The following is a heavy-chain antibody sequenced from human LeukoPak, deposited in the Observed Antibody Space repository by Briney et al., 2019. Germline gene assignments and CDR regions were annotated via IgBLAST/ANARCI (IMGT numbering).Heavy chain of an antibody. CDR2: IYSGGST. J-gene: IGHJ4*02. V-gene: IGHV3-66*01. CDR3: ARVPRTVAATRYFDY. CDR1: GFTVSSNY. D-gene: IGHD6-19*01. Sequence: GGSLRLSCAASGFTVSSNYMSWVRQAPGKGLEWVSVIYSGGSTYYADSVKGRFTISRDNSKNTLYLQMNSLRAEDTAVYYCARVPRTVAATRYFDYWGQGTLVTVSS.